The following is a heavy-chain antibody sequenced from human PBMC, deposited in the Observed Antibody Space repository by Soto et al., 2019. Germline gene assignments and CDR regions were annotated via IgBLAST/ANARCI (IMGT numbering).Heavy chain of an antibody. J-gene: IGHJ4*02. CDR1: GYRITRYA. CDR3: ARNSYISGDLDSYSFDF. V-gene: IGHV1-3*01. Sequence: VSVKVSCKASGYRITRYAMPWVRQAPGQWPEWMGWINAGNGDTKYSEKLQGRVTFTRDTSASTTYMELSSLRSEDTAVYYCARNSYISGDLDSYSFDFWGQGTPVTVSS. D-gene: IGHD2-21*02. CDR2: INAGNGDT.